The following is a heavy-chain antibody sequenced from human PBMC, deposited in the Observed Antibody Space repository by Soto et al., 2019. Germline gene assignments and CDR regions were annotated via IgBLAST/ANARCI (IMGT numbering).Heavy chain of an antibody. J-gene: IGHJ4*02. CDR2: IYYSGST. D-gene: IGHD6-13*01. V-gene: IGHV4-59*01. CDR1: GGSISSYY. Sequence: PSETLSLTCTVSGGSISSYYWSWIRQPPGKGLEWIGYIYYSGSTNYNPSLKSRVTISVDTSKNQFSLKLSSVTAADTAVYYCARDFTPRGIDPRGNFDYWGQGTLVTVSS. CDR3: ARDFTPRGIDPRGNFDY.